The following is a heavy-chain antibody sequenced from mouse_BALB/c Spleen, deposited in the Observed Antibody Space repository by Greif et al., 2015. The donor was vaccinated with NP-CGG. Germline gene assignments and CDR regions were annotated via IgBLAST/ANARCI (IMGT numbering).Heavy chain of an antibody. CDR1: GFTFSSYA. CDR3: GRGHHGSSYCFDY. CDR2: ISSGGSYT. Sequence: EVKVEEPGGGLVKPGGSLKLSCAASGFTFSSYAMSWVRQTPEKRLERVATISSGGSYTYYPDSVKGRFTISRDNAKNALYLQMRRLRAEGTGTYYCGRGHHGSSYCFDYWGHGATLAVSS. V-gene: IGHV5-9-3*01. D-gene: IGHD1-1*01. J-gene: IGHJ2*01.